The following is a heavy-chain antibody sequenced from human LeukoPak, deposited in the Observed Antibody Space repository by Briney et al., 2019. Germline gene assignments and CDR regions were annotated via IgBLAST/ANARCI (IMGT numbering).Heavy chain of an antibody. CDR2: IIPILGIP. J-gene: IGHJ4*02. CDR1: GGTFSSYA. V-gene: IGHV1-69*04. Sequence: SVKLSCKASGGTFSSYAINWVRQAPGQGLEWMGRIIPILGIPNYAQQFQGRVTITADKSTSTAYMELSSLRSDDPAVYYCVRVPTAVDTAMVTAYWGQGTLVTVSS. CDR3: VRVPTAVDTAMVTAY. D-gene: IGHD5-18*01.